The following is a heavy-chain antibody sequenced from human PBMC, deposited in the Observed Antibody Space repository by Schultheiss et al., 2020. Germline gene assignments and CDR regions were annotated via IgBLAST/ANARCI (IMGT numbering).Heavy chain of an antibody. CDR3: AREGQWLGNYYYYGMDV. D-gene: IGHD6-19*01. V-gene: IGHV1-18*01. Sequence: ASVKVSCKASGYTFTSYGISWVRQAPGQGLEWMGWISAYNGNTNYAQKLQGRVTMTTDTSTSTAYMELRSLRSDDTAVYYCAREGQWLGNYYYYGMDVWGQGTTVTVSS. CDR2: ISAYNGNT. J-gene: IGHJ6*02. CDR1: GYTFTSYG.